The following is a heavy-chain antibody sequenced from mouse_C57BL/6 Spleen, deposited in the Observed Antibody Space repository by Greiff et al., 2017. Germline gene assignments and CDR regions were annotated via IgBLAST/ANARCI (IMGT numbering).Heavy chain of an antibody. J-gene: IGHJ2*01. D-gene: IGHD1-1*01. Sequence: QVQLQQSGAELVMPGASVKLSCKASGYTFTSYWMHWVKQRPGQGLEWIGEIDPSDSYTNYNQKFKGKSTLTVDKSSSTAYMQLSSLTSEDSAVYYCARGLTTVVSNFDYWGQGTTLTVSS. CDR2: IDPSDSYT. CDR1: GYTFTSYW. V-gene: IGHV1-69*01. CDR3: ARGLTTVVSNFDY.